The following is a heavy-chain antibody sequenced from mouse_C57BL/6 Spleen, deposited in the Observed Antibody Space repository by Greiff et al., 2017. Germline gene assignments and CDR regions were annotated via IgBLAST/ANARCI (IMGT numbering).Heavy chain of an antibody. J-gene: IGHJ4*01. CDR1: GYTFTSYW. Sequence: QVQLKQPGAELVKPGASVTLSCKASGYTFTSYWMHWVKQRPGQGLEWIGMIPPNSGSTNYNEKFKSKATLTVDKSSSTAYMQLSSLTSAGSAVYYVASPYITTVAWAYWGQGTSVTVSS. CDR3: ASPYITTVAWAY. V-gene: IGHV1-64*01. D-gene: IGHD1-1*01. CDR2: IPPNSGST.